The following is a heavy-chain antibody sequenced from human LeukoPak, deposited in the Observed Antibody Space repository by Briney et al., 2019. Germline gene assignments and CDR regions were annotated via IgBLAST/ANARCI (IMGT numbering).Heavy chain of an antibody. D-gene: IGHD5-18*01. CDR1: GFTFSTYT. Sequence: GRSLRLSCAASGFTFSTYTMNWVRQAPGKGLEWISTASDSSDVHYSDSVKGRFTISRDNARNSLYLQMNSLRDEDTAVYYCARDGLHTAHFDYWGQGTLVTVSS. J-gene: IGHJ4*02. CDR2: ASDSSDV. V-gene: IGHV3-48*02. CDR3: ARDGLHTAHFDY.